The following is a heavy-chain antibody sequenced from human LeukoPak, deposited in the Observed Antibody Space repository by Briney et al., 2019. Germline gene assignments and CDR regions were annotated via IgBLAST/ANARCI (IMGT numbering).Heavy chain of an antibody. Sequence: GASVKVSCKASGYTLTAYYMHWVRQAPGQGLEWMGWIDPNSGDTKYTQKFQGRVSMTRDTSFSTAYMELSRLTSDDTAVYYCARDDGSGSYYNGPYYYYGMDVWGQGTTVTVSS. V-gene: IGHV1-2*02. CDR2: IDPNSGDT. D-gene: IGHD3-10*01. CDR3: ARDDGSGSYYNGPYYYYGMDV. CDR1: GYTLTAYY. J-gene: IGHJ6*02.